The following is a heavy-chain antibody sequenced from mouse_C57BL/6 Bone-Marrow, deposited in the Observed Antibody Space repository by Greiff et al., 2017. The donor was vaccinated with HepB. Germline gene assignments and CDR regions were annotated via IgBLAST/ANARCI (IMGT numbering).Heavy chain of an antibody. J-gene: IGHJ2*01. CDR2: IDPDDGDT. CDR1: GFNFNDYY. Sequence: EVQLVQSGAELVKPGASVKLSCTASGFNFNDYYMHWVKQRPEQGLEWIGRIDPDDGDTKYAPKFQGKATITADTSSNTAYMQLSSLTSEDTAVYYCAGLDGYYFDYWGKGTTLTVSS. D-gene: IGHD2-3*01. CDR3: AGLDGYYFDY. V-gene: IGHV14-2*01.